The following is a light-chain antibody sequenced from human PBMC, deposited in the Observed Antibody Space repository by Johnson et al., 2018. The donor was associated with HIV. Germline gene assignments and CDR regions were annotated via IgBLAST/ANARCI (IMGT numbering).Light chain of an antibody. CDR2: DNS. V-gene: IGLV1-51*01. Sequence: QSVLTQPPSVSAAPGQKVTISCSGSSSNIGKNYVCWYQQLPGTAPKLLIYDNSKRPSGIPDRFSGSKSGKSAPLVITGLKTGDEADYHCSTCNSSLSVYVCGTGTKVTVL. CDR1: SSNIGKNY. J-gene: IGLJ1*01. CDR3: STCNSSLSVYV.